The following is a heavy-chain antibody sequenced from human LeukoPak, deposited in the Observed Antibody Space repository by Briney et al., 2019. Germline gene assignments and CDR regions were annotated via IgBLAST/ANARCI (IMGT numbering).Heavy chain of an antibody. CDR1: GFTFSSYE. Sequence: GGSLRLSCAASGFTFSSYEMNWVRQAPGKGLEWVANIKKDGSEKYYVDSVKGRFTISRDNAKTSLYLQMNSLRAEDTAVYYCARAGFTFSDYFGSFFDYWGQGTLVTVSS. CDR2: IKKDGSEK. V-gene: IGHV3-7*01. CDR3: ARAGFTFSDYFGSFFDY. J-gene: IGHJ4*02. D-gene: IGHD3-10*01.